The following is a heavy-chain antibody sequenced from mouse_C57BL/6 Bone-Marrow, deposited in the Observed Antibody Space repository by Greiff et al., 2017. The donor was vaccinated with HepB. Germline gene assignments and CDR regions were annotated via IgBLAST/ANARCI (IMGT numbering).Heavy chain of an antibody. CDR3: ARHVYYDYGYAMDY. CDR2: INSDGGST. D-gene: IGHD2-4*01. J-gene: IGHJ4*01. Sequence: EVKVVESGGGLVQPGESLKLSCESNEYEFPSHDMSWVRKTPEKRLELVAAINSDGGSTYYPDTMERRFIISRDNTKKTLYLQMSSLRSEDTALYYCARHVYYDYGYAMDYWGQGTSVTVSS. CDR1: EYEFPSHD. V-gene: IGHV5-2*01.